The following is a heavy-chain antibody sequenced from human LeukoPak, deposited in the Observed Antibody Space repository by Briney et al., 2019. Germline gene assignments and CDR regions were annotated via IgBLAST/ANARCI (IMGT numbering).Heavy chain of an antibody. Sequence: ASVKVSCKASGYTFTGYYMHWVRQAPGQGLEWMGWINPNSGGTNYAQKFQGRVTMTRDTSIRTAYMELSRLRSDDTAVYYCARDVSEGDYDILTGQDWGQGTLVTVSS. V-gene: IGHV1-2*02. J-gene: IGHJ4*02. D-gene: IGHD3-9*01. CDR2: INPNSGGT. CDR1: GYTFTGYY. CDR3: ARDVSEGDYDILTGQD.